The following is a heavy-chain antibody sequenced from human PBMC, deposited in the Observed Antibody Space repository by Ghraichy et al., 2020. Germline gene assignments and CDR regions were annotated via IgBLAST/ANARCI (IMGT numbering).Heavy chain of an antibody. D-gene: IGHD1-26*01. CDR2: INPNSGGT. J-gene: IGHJ5*02. Sequence: GWINPNSGGTNYAQKFQDRVTMTRDTSISTAYMELSRLRSDDTAIYYCGRVVVGATNWFDPWGQGTLVNVSS. V-gene: IGHV1-2*02. CDR3: GRVVVGATNWFDP.